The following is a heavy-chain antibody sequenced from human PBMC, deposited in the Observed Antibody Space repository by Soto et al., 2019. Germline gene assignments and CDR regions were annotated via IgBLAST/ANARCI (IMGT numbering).Heavy chain of an antibody. D-gene: IGHD2-15*01. Sequence: ASETLSLTCAVYGGSFSGYYWSWIRRPPGKGLEWIGEINHSGSTNYNPSLKGRVTISVDTSKNQFSLRLSSVTAADTAVYYCARRVCSGGSCYAGYYYYYGMDVWGQGTTVTVSS. CDR1: GGSFSGYY. V-gene: IGHV4-34*01. J-gene: IGHJ6*02. CDR3: ARRVCSGGSCYAGYYYYYGMDV. CDR2: INHSGST.